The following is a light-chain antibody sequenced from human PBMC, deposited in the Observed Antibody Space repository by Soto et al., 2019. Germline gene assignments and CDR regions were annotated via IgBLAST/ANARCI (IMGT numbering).Light chain of an antibody. V-gene: IGKV1-9*01. CDR1: QGINSY. CDR3: QQLNNNPLT. CDR2: GAS. J-gene: IGKJ4*01. Sequence: DIQLTQSPSFLSASVGDRVTITCRASQGINSYLAWYQQKPGKVPKLLIYGASTLQSGVPSRFSGSGSRTEFTLTITSLQPEDFATYYCQQLNNNPLTFGGGTKVEIK.